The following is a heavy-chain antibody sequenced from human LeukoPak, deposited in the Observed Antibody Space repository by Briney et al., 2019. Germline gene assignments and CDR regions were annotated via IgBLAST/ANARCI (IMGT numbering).Heavy chain of an antibody. V-gene: IGHV4-34*10. CDR1: GGSLSGYY. J-gene: IGHJ4*02. D-gene: IGHD6-13*01. CDR2: INQRVGT. CDR3: AGRGQHLYPYLFVI. Sequence: ETLSPSCAVYGGSLSGYYWSWIRQPPGKGQGWIGGINQRVGTNNNPSPKRRITVSTDTSKNQISLKLSSVSAAHTPVHNCAGRGQHLYPYLFVIWGQGPLVTVS.